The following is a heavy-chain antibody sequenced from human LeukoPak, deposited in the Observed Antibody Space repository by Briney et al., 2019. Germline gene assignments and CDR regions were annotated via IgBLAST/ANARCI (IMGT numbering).Heavy chain of an antibody. J-gene: IGHJ5*02. V-gene: IGHV4-4*07. CDR3: ARDLTVTTSGVWFDP. CDR1: GGSISSYY. D-gene: IGHD4-17*01. CDR2: IYTSGST. Sequence: ASETLSLTCTVSGGSISSYYWSWIRQPAGKGLEWIGRIYTSGSTNYNPSLKSRVTMSVDTSKNQFSLKLSSVTAADTAVYYCARDLTVTTSGVWFDPWAREPWSPSPQ.